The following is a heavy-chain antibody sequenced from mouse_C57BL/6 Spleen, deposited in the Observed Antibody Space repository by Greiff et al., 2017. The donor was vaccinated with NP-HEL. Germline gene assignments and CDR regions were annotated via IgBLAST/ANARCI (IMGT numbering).Heavy chain of an antibody. D-gene: IGHD2-4*01. Sequence: VQLQQSGAELVKPGASVKISCKASGYTFTDYYINWVKQRPGQGLEWIGKIGPGSGSTYYNEKFKGKATLTADKSSSTAYMQLSSLTSEDSAVYFCARGGMITTGYYYAMDYWGQGTSVTVSS. CDR1: GYTFTDYY. CDR3: ARGGMITTGYYYAMDY. V-gene: IGHV1-77*01. CDR2: IGPGSGST. J-gene: IGHJ4*01.